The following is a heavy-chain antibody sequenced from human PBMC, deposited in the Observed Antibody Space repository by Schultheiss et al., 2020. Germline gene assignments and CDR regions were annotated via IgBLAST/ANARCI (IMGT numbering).Heavy chain of an antibody. J-gene: IGHJ3*02. CDR2: IYTSGNT. CDR3: ARTYCGDGSCYRRRWRHDAFDI. V-gene: IGHV4-59*10. CDR1: GGSFSGYY. D-gene: IGHD2-15*01. Sequence: SETLSLTCAVYGGSFSGYYWSWIRQPAGKGLEWIGRIYTSGNTNYNASLKSRVTISVDTSKNQFSLKLSSVTAADTAVYYCARTYCGDGSCYRRRWRHDAFDIWGQGTMVTVSS.